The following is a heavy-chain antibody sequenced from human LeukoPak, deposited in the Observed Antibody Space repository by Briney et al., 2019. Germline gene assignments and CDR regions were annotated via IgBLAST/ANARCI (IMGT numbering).Heavy chain of an antibody. Sequence: SETLSLTCTVSGYSISSGYYWGWIRQPPGKGLEWIGYIYYSGSTNYNPSLKSRVTISVDTSKNQFSLKLSSVTAADTAVYYCARHLGIAAAGPIDYWGQGTLVTVSS. CDR2: IYYSGST. D-gene: IGHD6-13*01. J-gene: IGHJ4*02. CDR1: GYSISSGYY. V-gene: IGHV4-38-2*02. CDR3: ARHLGIAAAGPIDY.